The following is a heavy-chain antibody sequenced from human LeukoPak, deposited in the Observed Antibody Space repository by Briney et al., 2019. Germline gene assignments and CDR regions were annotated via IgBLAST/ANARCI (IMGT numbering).Heavy chain of an antibody. J-gene: IGHJ3*01. Sequence: GGSLGLSCAASGFTFSSYWMHWVRQAPGKGLVWVSRINSDESNTDYADSVKGRFTISRDNAKNTLYLQMNSLRADDTAVYYCARTVGYRAIDLWGQGTMVTVSS. CDR1: GFTFSSYW. CDR3: ARTVGYRAIDL. D-gene: IGHD4-23*01. CDR2: INSDESNT. V-gene: IGHV3-74*01.